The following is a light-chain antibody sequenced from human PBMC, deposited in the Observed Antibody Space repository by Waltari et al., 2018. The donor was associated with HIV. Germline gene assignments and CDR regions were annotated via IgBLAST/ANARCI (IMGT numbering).Light chain of an antibody. CDR2: AAS. CDR1: QDSSNN. Sequence: DIQLTQSPSFLSASVRDRVTITCRASQDSSNNLDWYQQKPGTVPKLLSDAASTSHSGVPSRCSGSGSGTEFTLTITSLQPDDVATYYCQQHKGVAFTFGPGTKVDIK. J-gene: IGKJ3*01. CDR3: QQHKGVAFT. V-gene: IGKV1-9*01.